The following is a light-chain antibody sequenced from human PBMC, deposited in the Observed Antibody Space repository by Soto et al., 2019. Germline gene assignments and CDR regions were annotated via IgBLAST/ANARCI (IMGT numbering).Light chain of an antibody. CDR2: AAS. CDR1: QGISSY. Sequence: AIRMTQSPSSLSASTGDRVTITCRASQGISSYLAWYQQKPGKAPKLLIYAASTLQSGVPSRFSGSGSGTDFTLTISCLQSEDFAVYYCQQRSDWPWTFGQGTKVDI. V-gene: IGKV1-8*01. J-gene: IGKJ1*01. CDR3: QQRSDWPWT.